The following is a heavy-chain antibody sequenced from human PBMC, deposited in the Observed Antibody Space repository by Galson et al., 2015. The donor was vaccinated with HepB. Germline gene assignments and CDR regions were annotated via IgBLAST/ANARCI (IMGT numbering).Heavy chain of an antibody. Sequence: QSGAEVKKPGESLKISCRGSGYSLTSYWIAWVRQMPGKGLEWMGIIYPGDSDTRYSPSFQGQVTISADNSISTAYLQWSSLKASDTAMYYCVRQVGNSAVDYWGQGTLVTVSS. CDR2: IYPGDSDT. CDR1: GYSLTSYW. J-gene: IGHJ4*02. CDR3: VRQVGNSAVDY. D-gene: IGHD4-23*01. V-gene: IGHV5-51*01.